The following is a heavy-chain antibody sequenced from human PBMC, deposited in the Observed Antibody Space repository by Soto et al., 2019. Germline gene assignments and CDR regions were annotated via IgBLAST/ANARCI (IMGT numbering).Heavy chain of an antibody. CDR1: GFDFTRYS. CDR2: SSSDLTNK. J-gene: IGHJ4*02. D-gene: IGHD4-17*01. CDR3: ARGDFYGDYTVEGYFDH. V-gene: IGHV3-48*01. Sequence: EVQLVESGGGLVQPGGSLRLSCAASGFDFTRYSMNWVRQAPGKGLEWLSLSSSDLTNKFYADSVKGRFTISRDSAKKSIYLQMNSLTAEDTAMYFCARGDFYGDYTVEGYFDHWGQGTLVTVSS.